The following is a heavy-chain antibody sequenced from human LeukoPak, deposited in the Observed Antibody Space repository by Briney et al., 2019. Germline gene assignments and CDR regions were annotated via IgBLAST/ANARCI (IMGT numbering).Heavy chain of an antibody. Sequence: SETLSLTCTVSGGSISSSSYYWGWIRQPPGKGLEWNGSIYYSGSTYYNPSLKSRVTISVDTSKNQFSLKLSSVTAADTAVYYCARHLGPYSGYDYFDYWGQGTLVTVSS. CDR1: GGSISSSSYY. CDR3: ARHLGPYSGYDYFDY. D-gene: IGHD5-12*01. J-gene: IGHJ4*02. V-gene: IGHV4-39*01. CDR2: IYYSGST.